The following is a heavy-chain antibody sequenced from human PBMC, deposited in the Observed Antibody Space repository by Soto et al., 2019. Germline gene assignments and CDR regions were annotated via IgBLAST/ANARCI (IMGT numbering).Heavy chain of an antibody. CDR1: GYTFTSYD. D-gene: IGHD3-10*01. CDR2: MNPNSGNT. J-gene: IGHJ4*02. Sequence: AAVKVSCKASGYTFTSYDINWVRQATGQGLEWMGWMNPNSGNTGYAQKFQGRVTMTRNTSISTAYMELSSLGSEDTAVYYCARGFKDYYASGSYYIFDYGRQVTLVTGSS. V-gene: IGHV1-8*01. CDR3: ARGFKDYYASGSYYIFDY.